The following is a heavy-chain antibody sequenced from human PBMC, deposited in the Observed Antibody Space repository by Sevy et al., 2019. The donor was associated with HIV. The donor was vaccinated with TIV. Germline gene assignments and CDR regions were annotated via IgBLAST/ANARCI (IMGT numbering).Heavy chain of an antibody. Sequence: SETLSLTCTVSGGSISSYYWSWIRQPPGKGLEWIGYIYYSGSTNYNPSLKSRVTISVDTSKNQFSLKLSSVTAADTALYYCARGGAAAGTPDAFAIWGQGTMVTVAS. J-gene: IGHJ3*02. CDR2: IYYSGST. V-gene: IGHV4-59*13. CDR3: ARGGAAAGTPDAFAI. D-gene: IGHD6-13*01. CDR1: GGSISSYY.